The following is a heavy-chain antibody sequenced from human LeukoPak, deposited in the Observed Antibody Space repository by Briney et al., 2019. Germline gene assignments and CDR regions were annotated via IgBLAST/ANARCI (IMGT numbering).Heavy chain of an antibody. D-gene: IGHD3-10*01. J-gene: IGHJ6*03. CDR1: GFTFTSYT. CDR3: AKDLGDYYGSGSYYYYYYMDV. CDR2: ITSSSSTI. V-gene: IGHV3-48*01. Sequence: GGSLRLSCAASGFTFTSYTMNWVRQAPGKGLEWVSYITSSSSTIYYADSVKGRFTMSRDNAKNSLYLQMNSLRAEDTAVYYCAKDLGDYYGSGSYYYYYYMDVWGKGTTVTVSS.